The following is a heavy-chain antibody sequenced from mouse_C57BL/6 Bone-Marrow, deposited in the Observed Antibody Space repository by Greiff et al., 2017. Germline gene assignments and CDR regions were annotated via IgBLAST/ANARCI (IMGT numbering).Heavy chain of an antibody. CDR1: GFTFSDYY. CDR2: INYDGSST. V-gene: IGHV5-16*01. Sequence: EVQLVESEGGLVQPGSSMKLSCTASGFTFSDYYMAWVRQVPEKGLEWVANINYDGSSTYYLDSLKSRFIISRDNAKNILYLQMSSLKSEDTATYYCAREYFDYWGQGTTLTVSS. J-gene: IGHJ2*01. CDR3: AREYFDY.